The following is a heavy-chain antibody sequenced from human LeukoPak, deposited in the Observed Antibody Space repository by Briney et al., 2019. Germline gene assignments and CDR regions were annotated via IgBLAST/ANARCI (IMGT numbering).Heavy chain of an antibody. V-gene: IGHV3-23*01. Sequence: GGSLRLSCTASGLTFSSFAMGWVCQARGKGLDWVSTISGSGASTYYVDSVKGRFTISRDNSKNTLYLQMSSLTADDTAVYYCAKAVAGFSNWFDSWGQGTLLTVSS. J-gene: IGHJ5*01. CDR2: ISGSGAST. D-gene: IGHD6-19*01. CDR1: GLTFSSFA. CDR3: AKAVAGFSNWFDS.